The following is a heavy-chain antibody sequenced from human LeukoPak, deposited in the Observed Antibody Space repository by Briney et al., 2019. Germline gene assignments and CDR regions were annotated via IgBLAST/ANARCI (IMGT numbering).Heavy chain of an antibody. D-gene: IGHD6-19*01. CDR1: AFTFSSYS. J-gene: IGHJ4*02. CDR2: ISSSGTYI. V-gene: IGHV3-21*01. Sequence: GGSLRLSCAASAFTFSSYSMSWVRQPPGKGLEWVSSISSSGTYIYYADSVKGRFTISRDNAKSSLYLQMNSLRVEDTAVYYCARVPPSSGCYIFDNWGQGTLVSVSS. CDR3: ARVPPSSGCYIFDN.